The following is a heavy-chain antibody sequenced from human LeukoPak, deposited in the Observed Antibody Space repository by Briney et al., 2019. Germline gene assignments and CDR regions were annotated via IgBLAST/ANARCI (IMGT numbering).Heavy chain of an antibody. Sequence: SETLSLTCAVYGGSFSSYYWSWIRQPPGKGLEWIGYIYYSGSTNYNPSLKSRVTISVDTSKNQFSLKLSSVTAADTAVYYCARQQWCSGGSCYPLWFDPWGQGTLVTVSS. D-gene: IGHD2-15*01. J-gene: IGHJ5*02. V-gene: IGHV4-59*08. CDR1: GGSFSSYY. CDR3: ARQQWCSGGSCYPLWFDP. CDR2: IYYSGST.